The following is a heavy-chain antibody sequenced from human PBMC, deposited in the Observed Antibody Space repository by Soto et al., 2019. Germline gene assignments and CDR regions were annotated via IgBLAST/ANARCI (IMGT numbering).Heavy chain of an antibody. CDR1: GFTVSSYA. J-gene: IGHJ5*02. Sequence: GGSLRLSCAASGFTVSSYAMSWVRQAPGKGLEWVSAISGSGGSTYYADSVKGRFTISRDNSKNTLYLQMNSLRAEDTAVYYCANFSPGAGWFDPWGQGTLVTVSS. V-gene: IGHV3-23*01. CDR3: ANFSPGAGWFDP. CDR2: ISGSGGST. D-gene: IGHD1-1*01.